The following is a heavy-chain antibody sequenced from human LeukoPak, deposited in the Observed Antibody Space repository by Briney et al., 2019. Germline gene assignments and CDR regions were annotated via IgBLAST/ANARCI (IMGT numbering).Heavy chain of an antibody. D-gene: IGHD6-6*01. CDR2: INPNSGGT. Sequence: ASVKVSCKASGYTFTGYYMHWVRQAPGQGLEWMGWINPNSGGTNYAQKFQGRVTMTRDTSISTAYMELSRLRSDDTAVYYCARDLIAARPNYSYYYGMDVWGQGTTVTVSS. V-gene: IGHV1-2*02. CDR3: ARDLIAARPNYSYYYGMDV. CDR1: GYTFTGYY. J-gene: IGHJ6*02.